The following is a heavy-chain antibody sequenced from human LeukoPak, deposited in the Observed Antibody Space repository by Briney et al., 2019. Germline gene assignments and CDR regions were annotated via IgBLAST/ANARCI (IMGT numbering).Heavy chain of an antibody. V-gene: IGHV3-21*04. J-gene: IGHJ4*02. CDR2: ISSSSSYI. CDR1: GFTFSSYS. Sequence: GGSLRLSCAASGFTFSSYSMNWVRQAPGKGLEWVSSISSSSSYIYYADSVKGRFTISRDNAKNTLYLQMSSLTAEDTAVYYCAKARRYISGWYDCRGQGTLVTVSS. CDR3: AKARRYISGWYDC. D-gene: IGHD6-19*01.